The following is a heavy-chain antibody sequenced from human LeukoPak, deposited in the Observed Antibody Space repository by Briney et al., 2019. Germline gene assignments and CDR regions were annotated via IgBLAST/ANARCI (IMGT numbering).Heavy chain of an antibody. CDR3: AREPQTLGYCSSTSCKGFXX. Sequence: ASVKVSCKASGYTFTGYYMHWVRQAPGQGLEWMGWINPNSGGTNYAQKFQGRVTMTRDTSISTAYMELSRLRSDDTAVYYCAREPQTLGYCSSTSCKGFXXWGQGTLVTV. CDR1: GYTFTGYY. J-gene: IGHJ4*02. D-gene: IGHD2-2*01. V-gene: IGHV1-2*02. CDR2: INPNSGGT.